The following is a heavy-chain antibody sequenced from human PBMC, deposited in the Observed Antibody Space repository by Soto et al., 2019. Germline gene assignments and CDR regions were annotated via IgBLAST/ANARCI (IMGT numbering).Heavy chain of an antibody. V-gene: IGHV4-59*01. D-gene: IGHD3-3*01. CDR2: IYYSGST. CDR1: GGSISSYY. CDR3: ARASTYYDFWSGSPYLPYYYYMDV. J-gene: IGHJ6*03. Sequence: SETLSLTCTVSGGSISSYYWSWIRQPPGKGLEWIGYIYYSGSTNYNPSLKSRVTISVDTSKNQFSLKLSSVTAADTAVYYCARASTYYDFWSGSPYLPYYYYMDVWGKGTTVTVSS.